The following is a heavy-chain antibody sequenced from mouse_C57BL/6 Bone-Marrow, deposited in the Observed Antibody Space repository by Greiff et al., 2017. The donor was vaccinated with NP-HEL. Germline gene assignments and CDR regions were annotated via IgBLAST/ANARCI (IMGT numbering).Heavy chain of an antibody. CDR2: IDPANGNT. CDR3: ARSYGNFFWFAY. V-gene: IGHV14-3*01. CDR1: GFNIKNTY. Sequence: EVQLQQSVAELVRPGASVKLSCTASGFNIKNTYMHWVKQRPEQGLEWIGRIDPANGNTKYAPKFPGKATLTAATSSNTAYLQRSSLTSEDTAIYYCARSYGNFFWFAYWGQGTLVTVSA. J-gene: IGHJ3*01. D-gene: IGHD2-1*01.